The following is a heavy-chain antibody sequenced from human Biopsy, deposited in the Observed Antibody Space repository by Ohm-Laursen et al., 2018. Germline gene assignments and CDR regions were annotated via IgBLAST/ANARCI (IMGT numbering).Heavy chain of an antibody. CDR2: VMPFFGTA. CDR3: ARQYYDTSGYNWFDP. D-gene: IGHD3-22*01. V-gene: IGHV1-69*06. J-gene: IGHJ5*02. CDR1: GGTFSSYT. Sequence: ASVKVSCKASGGTFSSYTFAWVRQAPGQRPEWMGDVMPFFGTAQYAPKLQGRVSMTADKTTYTAYMELTSLTSEDSAVYFCARQYYDTSGYNWFDPWGQGTLVTVSS.